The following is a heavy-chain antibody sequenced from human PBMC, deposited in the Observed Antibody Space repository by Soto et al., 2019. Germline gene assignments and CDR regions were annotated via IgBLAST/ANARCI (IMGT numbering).Heavy chain of an antibody. CDR1: GFSLNTGGLG. CDR3: AHSRGGGDCLRSDPSHYYAGMDV. J-gene: IGHJ6*02. D-gene: IGHD2-21*02. V-gene: IGHV2-5*02. CDR2: IYWDDDK. Sequence: QITLKESGPTLVKPTQTLTLTCTFSGFSLNTGGLGVGWIRQPPGKALEWLALIYWDDDKRYSPPLKSRVTITKATAKNQXXLXTXXMDTVDTATYYCAHSRGGGDCLRSDPSHYYAGMDVWGQGTTVTVSS.